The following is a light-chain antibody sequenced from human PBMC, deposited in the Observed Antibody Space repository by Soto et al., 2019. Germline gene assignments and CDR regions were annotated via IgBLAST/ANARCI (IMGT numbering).Light chain of an antibody. CDR2: DVT. J-gene: IGLJ3*02. CDR3: SSYAGGNNVV. V-gene: IGLV2-8*01. CDR1: SSDVGGYPF. Sequence: QSALTQPPSASGSPGQSVTISCTGTSSDVGGYPFVSWYQQYPGQVPKLIIYDVTQRPSGVPDRFSGSKSGNTASLTVSGLQAEYEADYYCSSYAGGNNVVFGGGTKVTVL.